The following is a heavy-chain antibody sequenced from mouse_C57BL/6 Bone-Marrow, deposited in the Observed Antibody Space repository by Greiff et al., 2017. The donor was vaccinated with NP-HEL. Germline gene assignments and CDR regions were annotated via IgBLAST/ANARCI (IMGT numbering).Heavy chain of an antibody. CDR3: VRGTPWYVDV. D-gene: IGHD3-3*01. V-gene: IGHV1-55*01. J-gene: IGHJ1*03. Sequence: VQLQQPGAELVKPGASVKMSCKASGYTFTSYWITWVKQRPGQGLEWIGDIYPGSGSTNSNEKFKSKATLTVDTSSSTAYMQLSSLTSEDAAGYYCVRGTPWYVDVWGTGTTVTVSS. CDR1: GYTFTSYW. CDR2: IYPGSGST.